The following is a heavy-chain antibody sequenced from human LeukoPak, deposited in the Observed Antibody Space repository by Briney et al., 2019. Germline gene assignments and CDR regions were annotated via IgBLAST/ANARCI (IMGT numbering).Heavy chain of an antibody. CDR1: GFTFSSYE. D-gene: IGHD1-26*01. Sequence: GGSLRLSCAASGFTFSSYEMNWVRQAPGKGLEWVSYISSSGSTIYYADSVKGRFTISRDNAKNSLYLQMNSLRAEDTAVYYCARTYSGSQLDAFDIWGQGTMVTVSS. CDR2: ISSSGSTI. V-gene: IGHV3-48*03. J-gene: IGHJ3*02. CDR3: ARTYSGSQLDAFDI.